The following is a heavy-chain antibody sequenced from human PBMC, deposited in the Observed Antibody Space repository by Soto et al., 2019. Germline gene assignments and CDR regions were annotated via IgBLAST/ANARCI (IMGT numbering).Heavy chain of an antibody. CDR2: IYPGDSDT. V-gene: IGHV5-51*01. CDR3: ARHRGYYGSGNTGLDY. J-gene: IGHJ4*02. Sequence: GESLTISCKGSGYSFTSYWIGWVRQMPGKGLEWMGIIYPGDSDTRYSPSFQGQVTISADKSISTAYLQWSSLKASDTAMYYCARHRGYYGSGNTGLDYWGQGTLVTVSS. CDR1: GYSFTSYW. D-gene: IGHD3-10*01.